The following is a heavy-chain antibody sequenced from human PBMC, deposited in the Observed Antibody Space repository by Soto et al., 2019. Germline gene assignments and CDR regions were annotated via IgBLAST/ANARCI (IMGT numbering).Heavy chain of an antibody. CDR2: ISGSGGST. V-gene: IGHV3-23*01. D-gene: IGHD5-18*01. Sequence: GGSLRLSCAVSGFTFSNQAMSWVRQAPGKGLEWVSGISGSGGSTDYIDSVKGRFAISRDDSKNTLYLQMDSLRAEDTAVYYCAKVGYGLFDYWGQGTLVTVSS. CDR3: AKVGYGLFDY. J-gene: IGHJ4*02. CDR1: GFTFSNQA.